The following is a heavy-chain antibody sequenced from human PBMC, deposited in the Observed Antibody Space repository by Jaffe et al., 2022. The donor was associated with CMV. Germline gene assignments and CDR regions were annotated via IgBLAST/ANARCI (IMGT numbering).Heavy chain of an antibody. V-gene: IGHV1-2*04. CDR1: GYTFTGYY. CDR3: ARDGGQLWSNRPLYYYYMDV. Sequence: QVQLVQSGAEVKKPGASVKVSCKASGYTFTGYYMHWVRQAPGQGLEWMGWINPNSGGTNYAQKFQGWVTMTRDTSISTAYMELSRLRSDDTAVYYCARDGGQLWSNRPLYYYYMDVWGKGTTVTVSS. J-gene: IGHJ6*03. CDR2: INPNSGGT. D-gene: IGHD5-18*01.